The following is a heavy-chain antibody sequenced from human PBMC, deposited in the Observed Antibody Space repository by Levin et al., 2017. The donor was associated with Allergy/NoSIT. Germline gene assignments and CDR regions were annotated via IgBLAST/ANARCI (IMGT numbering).Heavy chain of an antibody. V-gene: IGHV3-30*04. CDR2: ISYDGSNK. D-gene: IGHD1-20*01. CDR3: ARVGAVYNWNDVGLDY. CDR1: GFTFSSYA. J-gene: IGHJ4*02. Sequence: GESLKISCAASGFTFSSYAMHWVRQAPGKGLEWVAVISYDGSNKYYADSVKGRFTISRDNSKNTLYLQMNSLRAEDTAVYYCARVGAVYNWNDVGLDYWGQGTLVTVSS.